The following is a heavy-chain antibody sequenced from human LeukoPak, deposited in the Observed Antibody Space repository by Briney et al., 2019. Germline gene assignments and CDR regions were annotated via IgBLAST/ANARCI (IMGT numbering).Heavy chain of an antibody. CDR1: GGSISSSSYY. J-gene: IGHJ3*02. V-gene: IGHV4-30-4*08. D-gene: IGHD6-25*01. CDR2: IYYSGST. CDR3: ARDRLPNDAFDI. Sequence: SETLSLTCTVSGGSISSSSYYWSWIRQPPGKGLEWIGYIYYSGSTYYNPSLKSRVTISVDTSKNRFSLKLSSVTAADTAVYYCARDRLPNDAFDIWGQGTMVTVSS.